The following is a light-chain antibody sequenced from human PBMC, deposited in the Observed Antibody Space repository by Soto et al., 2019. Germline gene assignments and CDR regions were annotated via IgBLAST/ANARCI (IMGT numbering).Light chain of an antibody. CDR1: QSLNRNY. CDR3: QRYGLSPPFS. Sequence: EIVLTQSPGTLSLSPGERASLSCRASQSLNRNYFAWYQQKVGQAPRLLIYATSGKATGIPDRFRGSGSGTEFNLTIARLEPEDFAVYYCQRYGLSPPFSFGPGTKVEIK. V-gene: IGKV3-20*01. CDR2: ATS. J-gene: IGKJ3*01.